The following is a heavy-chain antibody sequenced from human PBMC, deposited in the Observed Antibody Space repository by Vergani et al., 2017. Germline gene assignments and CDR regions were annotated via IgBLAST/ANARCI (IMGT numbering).Heavy chain of an antibody. CDR3: ARSEGDMNWFDP. V-gene: IGHV4-30-4*08. D-gene: IGHD2-15*01. J-gene: IGHJ5*02. CDR2: IYYSGST. CDR1: GGSIRSGDYY. Sequence: QVQLQESGPGLVKPSQTLSLTCTVSGGSIRSGDYYWSWIRQPPGKGLEWIGYIYYSGSTYYNPSLKSRVTISVETSKNQFSLKLSSVTAADTAVYYCARSEGDMNWFDPWGQGTLVTVSS.